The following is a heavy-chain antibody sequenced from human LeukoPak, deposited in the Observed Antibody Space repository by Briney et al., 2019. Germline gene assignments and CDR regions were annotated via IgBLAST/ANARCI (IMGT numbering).Heavy chain of an antibody. D-gene: IGHD3-9*01. V-gene: IGHV4-34*01. J-gene: IGHJ4*02. CDR2: ISHSGST. CDR3: ARHGRRDRILTGYCIDPPLYFDY. Sequence: SETLSLTCAVYGGSFSGYYWSWIRQPPGKGLEWIGEISHSGSTNYNPSLKSRVTISVDTSKDQFSLKLSSVTAADTAVYYCARHGRRDRILTGYCIDPPLYFDYWGQGTLVTVSS. CDR1: GGSFSGYY.